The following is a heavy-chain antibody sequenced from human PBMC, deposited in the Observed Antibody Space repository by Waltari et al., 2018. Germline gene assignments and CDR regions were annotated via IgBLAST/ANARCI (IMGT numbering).Heavy chain of an antibody. V-gene: IGHV3-21*01. CDR1: GFTFSSYS. CDR2: ISSSSSYI. J-gene: IGHJ4*02. Sequence: EVQLVESGGGLVKPGGSLRLSCAASGFTFSSYSMHWVRQAPGKGLEWVSSISSSSSYIYYADSGKGRFTISRDNAKNSLYLQMNSLRAEDTAVYYCARGSVRGVITSYWGQGTLVTVSS. CDR3: ARGSVRGVITSY. D-gene: IGHD3-10*01.